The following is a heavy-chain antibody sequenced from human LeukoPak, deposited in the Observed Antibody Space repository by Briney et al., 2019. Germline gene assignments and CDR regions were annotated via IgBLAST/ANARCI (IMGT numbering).Heavy chain of an antibody. V-gene: IGHV3-33*06. Sequence: PGRSLRLSCASSGFTFSSYGMHWVRQAPGKGLEWVAVIWYDGSNKYYADSVKGRFTISRDNSKNTMYLQMNSLRAEDTAVYYCANGASGASGDYFDNGGKEPRVPFSS. CDR3: ANGASGASGDYFDN. CDR2: IWYDGSNK. J-gene: IGHJ4*02. CDR1: GFTFSSYG. D-gene: IGHD1-26*01.